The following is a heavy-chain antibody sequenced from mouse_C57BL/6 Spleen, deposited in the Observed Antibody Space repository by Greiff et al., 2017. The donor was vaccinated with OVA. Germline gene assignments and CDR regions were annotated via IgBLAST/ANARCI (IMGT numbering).Heavy chain of an antibody. CDR2: IYPGDGDT. J-gene: IGHJ2*01. Sequence: LQESGPELVKPGASVKISCKASGYAFSSSWMNWVKQRPGKGLEWIGRIYPGDGDTNYNGKFKGKATLTADKSSSTAYMQLSSLTSEDSAVYFCAREENGYPFDYWGQGTTLTVSS. D-gene: IGHD2-2*01. CDR1: GYAFSSSW. CDR3: AREENGYPFDY. V-gene: IGHV1-82*01.